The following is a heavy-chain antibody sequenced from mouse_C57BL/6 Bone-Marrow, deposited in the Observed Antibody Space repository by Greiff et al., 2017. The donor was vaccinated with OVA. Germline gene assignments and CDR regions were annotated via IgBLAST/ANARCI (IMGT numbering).Heavy chain of an antibody. V-gene: IGHV3-6*01. CDR2: ISYDGSN. Sequence: EVQLVESGPGLVKPSQSLSLTCSVTGYSITSGYYWNWIRQFPGNKLEWMGYISYDGSNNYNPSLKNRISITRDTSKNQFFLKLNSVTTEDTATYYCARGLLRRYFDVWGTGTTVTVSS. CDR1: GYSITSGYY. D-gene: IGHD1-1*01. J-gene: IGHJ1*03. CDR3: ARGLLRRYFDV.